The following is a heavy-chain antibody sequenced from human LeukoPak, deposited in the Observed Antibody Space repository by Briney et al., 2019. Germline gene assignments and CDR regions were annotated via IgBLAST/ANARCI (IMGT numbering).Heavy chain of an antibody. CDR3: ARDYITMVRGVRVQGAFDI. Sequence: ASVNVSCKASGYTFTSYGISWVRQAPGQGLEWMGWISAYNGNKNYAQKLQGRVTMTTDTSTSTAYMELRSLRSDDTAVYYCARDYITMVRGVRVQGAFDIWGQGTMVTVSS. D-gene: IGHD3-10*01. CDR2: ISAYNGNK. J-gene: IGHJ3*02. V-gene: IGHV1-18*01. CDR1: GYTFTSYG.